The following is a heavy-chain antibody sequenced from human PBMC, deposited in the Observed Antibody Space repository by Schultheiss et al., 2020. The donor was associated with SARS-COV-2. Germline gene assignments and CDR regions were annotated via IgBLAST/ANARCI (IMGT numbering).Heavy chain of an antibody. CDR1: GYTFTGYY. D-gene: IGHD2-2*01. V-gene: IGHV1-2*04. Sequence: ASVKVSCKASGYTFTGYYMHWVRQAPGQGLEWMGWINPNSGGTNYAQKFQGWVTMTRDTSISTAYMELSRLRSDDTAVYYCARGYCSSTSCYSPPVYYYYGMDVWGQGTTVTVSS. CDR3: ARGYCSSTSCYSPPVYYYYGMDV. CDR2: INPNSGGT. J-gene: IGHJ6*02.